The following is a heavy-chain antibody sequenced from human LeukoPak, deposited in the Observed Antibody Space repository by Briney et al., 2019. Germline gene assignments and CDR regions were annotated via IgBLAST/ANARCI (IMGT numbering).Heavy chain of an antibody. J-gene: IGHJ4*02. CDR1: GFTFSSYA. CDR2: ISGSGGST. CDR3: AKDAPITMVRGVISPSWYFDY. D-gene: IGHD3-10*01. Sequence: GGSLRLSCAASGFTFSSYAMSWVRQAPGKGLEWVSDISGSGGSTYYADSVKGRFTISRDNSKNTLYLQMNSLRAEDTAVYYCAKDAPITMVRGVISPSWYFDYWGQGTLVTVSS. V-gene: IGHV3-23*01.